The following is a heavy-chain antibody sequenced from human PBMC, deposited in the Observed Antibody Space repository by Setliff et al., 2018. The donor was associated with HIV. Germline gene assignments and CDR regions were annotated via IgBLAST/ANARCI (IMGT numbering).Heavy chain of an antibody. V-gene: IGHV5-51*01. D-gene: IGHD1-26*01. CDR1: GYDFATYW. Sequence: PGESLKISCKTSGYDFATYWIGWVRQMPGKGLEWMGVLYPSDSDAIYSPTFQGRFTISRDNAKNSLYLQMNSLRADDTAVYFCARPTNIDTLYYGSQTFYMYYYGLDVWGQGTTVTVSS. CDR3: ARPTNIDTLYYGSQTFYMYYYGLDV. CDR2: LYPSDSDA. J-gene: IGHJ6*02.